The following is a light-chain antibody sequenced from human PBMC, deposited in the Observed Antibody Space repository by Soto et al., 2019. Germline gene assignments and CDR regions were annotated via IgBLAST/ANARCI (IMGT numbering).Light chain of an antibody. J-gene: IGKJ2*01. CDR1: QSVSSN. CDR2: GAS. CDR3: QQYNNWPYT. Sequence: EIVMTQSPATLAVSPGERAALSCRASQSVSSNFAWYQQKPGQAPRLLIYGASSRATGTPARFSGSGSGTKFTLTISSLQSEDFAVYCCQQYNNWPYTFGLGTQVEMK. V-gene: IGKV3-15*01.